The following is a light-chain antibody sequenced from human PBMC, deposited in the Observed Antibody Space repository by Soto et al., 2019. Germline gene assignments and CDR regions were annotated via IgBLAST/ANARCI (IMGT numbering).Light chain of an antibody. CDR1: SSNIGSNT. V-gene: IGLV1-44*01. CDR3: AAWDDSLNGYV. Sequence: VLTQPPSASGTPGQRVTISCSGSSSNIGSNTVNWYQQLPGTAPKLLIYSNNQRPSGVPDRFSGSKSGTSASLAISGPQSEDEADYYCAAWDDSLNGYVFGTGTKGTVL. J-gene: IGLJ1*01. CDR2: SNN.